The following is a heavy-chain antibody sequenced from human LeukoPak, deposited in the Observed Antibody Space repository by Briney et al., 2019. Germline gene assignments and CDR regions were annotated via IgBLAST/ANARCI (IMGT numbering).Heavy chain of an antibody. V-gene: IGHV3-21*01. D-gene: IGHD5-24*01. CDR1: GFTFSSYS. CDR3: ASLTRWLQWEKGDAFDI. CDR2: ISSSSSYI. J-gene: IGHJ3*02. Sequence: GGSLRLSCAASGFTFSSYSMNWVRQAPGKGLEWVSSISSSSSYIYYADSVKGRFTIPRDNAKNSLYLQMNSLRAEDTAVYYCASLTRWLQWEKGDAFDIWGQGTMVTVSS.